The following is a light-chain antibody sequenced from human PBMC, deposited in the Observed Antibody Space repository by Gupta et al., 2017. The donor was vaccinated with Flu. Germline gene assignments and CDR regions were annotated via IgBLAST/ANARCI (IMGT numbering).Light chain of an antibody. Sequence: VGARCTITCRDSQGISSWLSWYQQKPGKAPKLLIYKASTLESGVPSRFSGSGFGKEFTLTISRLQPDDFANYYCQEYNSYWAFGQGTKVEIK. V-gene: IGKV1-5*03. CDR2: KAS. CDR3: QEYNSYWA. CDR1: QGISSW. J-gene: IGKJ1*01.